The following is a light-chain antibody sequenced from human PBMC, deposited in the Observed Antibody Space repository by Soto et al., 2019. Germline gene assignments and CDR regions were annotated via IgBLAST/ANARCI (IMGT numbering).Light chain of an antibody. CDR1: SSDIGSNT. CDR3: AAWDDSLNVYV. CDR2: SIN. V-gene: IGLV1-44*01. Sequence: QSVLTQPPSASGTPGQRVTISCSGSSSDIGSNTVNWYQQLPGTAPKLLIYSINQRPSGVPDRFSGSKSGTSASLAISGLQSEDEADYYCAAWDDSLNVYVFGTGTKLTVL. J-gene: IGLJ1*01.